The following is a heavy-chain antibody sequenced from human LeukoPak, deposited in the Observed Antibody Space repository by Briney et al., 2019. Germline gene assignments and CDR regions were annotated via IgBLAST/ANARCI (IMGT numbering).Heavy chain of an antibody. CDR3: ARDSSSGWPDWFDP. D-gene: IGHD6-19*01. CDR2: ISAYNGNT. J-gene: IGHJ5*02. Sequence: ASVKVSCKASGYTFTSYGISWVRQAPGQGLEWMGWISAYNGNTNYAQKLQGRVTMTTDTSTSTAYMELRSLRSDDTAVYYCARDSSSGWPDWFDPWAQGTLVTVSS. V-gene: IGHV1-18*01. CDR1: GYTFTSYG.